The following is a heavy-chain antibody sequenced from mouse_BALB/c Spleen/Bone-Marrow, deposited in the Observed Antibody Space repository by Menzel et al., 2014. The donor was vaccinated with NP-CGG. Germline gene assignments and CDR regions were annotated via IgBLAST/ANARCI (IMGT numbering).Heavy chain of an antibody. J-gene: IGHJ2*01. CDR2: IIPCSGYT. CDR1: GHTFTSYP. V-gene: IGHV1-4*01. CDR3: TRRAADYLDY. Sequence: AQLQQSGAELARPGASVWMSCKASGHTFTSYPMNWVKQRPGQGLEWIGYIIPCSGYTNYNQKFKDKDTLTADKSSSTACMQLSSLTSEVSAVYYWTRRAADYLDYWGQGTTLTVSS. D-gene: IGHD3-3*01.